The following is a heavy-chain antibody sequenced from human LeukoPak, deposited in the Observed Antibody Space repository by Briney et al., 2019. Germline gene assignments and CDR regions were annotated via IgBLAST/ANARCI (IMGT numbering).Heavy chain of an antibody. V-gene: IGHV7-4-1*02. CDR2: INTNTGNP. J-gene: IGHJ4*02. CDR3: AREYPPYSSSWYQSFFDY. CDR1: GYTFTSYA. D-gene: IGHD6-13*01. Sequence: ASVKVSCKASGYTFTSYAMNWVRQAPGQGPEWMGWINTNTGNPTYAQGFTGRFVFSLDTSVSTAYLQISSLKAEDTAVYYCAREYPPYSSSWYQSFFDYWGQGTLVTVSS.